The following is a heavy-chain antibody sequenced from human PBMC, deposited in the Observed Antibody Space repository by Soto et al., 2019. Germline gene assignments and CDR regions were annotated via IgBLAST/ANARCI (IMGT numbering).Heavy chain of an antibody. D-gene: IGHD1-26*01. V-gene: IGHV3-30*18. Sequence: QVQLLESGGGVVQPGRSLRLSCVASGFTLTNNGMHWLRQAPGQGLEWVAVISSDGSSKYYGDSVRGRFTISRDNSKNTLFLEMNSLRSEDTAVYYCAKDRGLAESGRWSHYYYGMDVWGQGTTVTVSS. CDR2: ISSDGSSK. J-gene: IGHJ6*02. CDR1: GFTLTNNG. CDR3: AKDRGLAESGRWSHYYYGMDV.